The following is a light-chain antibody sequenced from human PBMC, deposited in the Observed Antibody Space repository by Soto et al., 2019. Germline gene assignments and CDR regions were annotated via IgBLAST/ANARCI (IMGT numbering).Light chain of an antibody. CDR1: QSVSSSY. Sequence: EIVLTQSPGTLSLSPGERATLSCRASQSVSSSYLAWYQRKPGQAPRLLIYGASSRATGIPDRFSGSGSGTDFSLSISRLEPEEFAVYYFQQYGSSPVTFGLGTKVEIK. J-gene: IGKJ1*01. V-gene: IGKV3-20*01. CDR3: QQYGSSPVT. CDR2: GAS.